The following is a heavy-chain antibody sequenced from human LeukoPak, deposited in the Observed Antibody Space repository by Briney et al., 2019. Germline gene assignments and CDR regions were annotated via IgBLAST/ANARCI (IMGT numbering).Heavy chain of an antibody. J-gene: IGHJ6*02. CDR3: VSSDREGYYSYGMDV. CDR1: GFTFSSYA. Sequence: GGSLRLSCAASGFTFSSYAMSWARQAPGKGLEWVSSFSGSGGSTYYADSVKGRFTISRDNSKSTLYLQMSSMRAEDTAVYYCVSSDREGYYSYGMDVWGQGTTVTVSS. V-gene: IGHV3-23*01. CDR2: FSGSGGST. D-gene: IGHD6-6*01.